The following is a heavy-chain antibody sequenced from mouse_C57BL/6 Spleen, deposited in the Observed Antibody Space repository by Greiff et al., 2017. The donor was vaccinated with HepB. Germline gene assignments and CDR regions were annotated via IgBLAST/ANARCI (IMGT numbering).Heavy chain of an antibody. Sequence: VMLVESGPGLVAPSQCLSITCTVSGFSLTSYGVHWVRQPPGKGLEWLVVIWSDGSTTDNSAHKSRLSIIKDNSKSHDFLKMSSLQTDDTALYYCASSNWDDAMDYWGQGTSVTVSS. J-gene: IGHJ4*01. CDR1: GFSLTSYG. CDR2: IWSDGST. V-gene: IGHV2-6*03. D-gene: IGHD4-1*01. CDR3: ASSNWDDAMDY.